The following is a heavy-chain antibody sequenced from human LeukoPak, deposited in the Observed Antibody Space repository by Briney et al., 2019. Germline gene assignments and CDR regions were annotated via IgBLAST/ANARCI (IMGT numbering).Heavy chain of an antibody. V-gene: IGHV4-59*11. J-gene: IGHJ5*02. CDR2: INHSGRT. Sequence: SETLSLTCTVSGGSFSSHYWSWIRQPPGKGREWIGYINHSGRTNYNTSLKSRVIISVDTSKNQFSLKVNSVTAADTAMYYCARQPDVAGITGMGWFDPWGQGTLVTVSS. CDR3: ARQPDVAGITGMGWFDP. CDR1: GGSFSSHY. D-gene: IGHD1-7*01.